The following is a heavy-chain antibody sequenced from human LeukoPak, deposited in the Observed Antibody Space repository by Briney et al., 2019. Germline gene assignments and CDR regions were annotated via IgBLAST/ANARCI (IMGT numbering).Heavy chain of an antibody. V-gene: IGHV3-23*01. Sequence: NPGRSLRLSCAASGFTFSSYAMSWVRQAPGKGLEWVSAISGSGGSTYYADSVKGRFTISRDNSKNTLYLQMNSLRAEDTAVYYCAKDLGSQLAFDYWGQGTLVTVSS. CDR2: ISGSGGST. CDR1: GFTFSSYA. J-gene: IGHJ4*02. D-gene: IGHD6-13*01. CDR3: AKDLGSQLAFDY.